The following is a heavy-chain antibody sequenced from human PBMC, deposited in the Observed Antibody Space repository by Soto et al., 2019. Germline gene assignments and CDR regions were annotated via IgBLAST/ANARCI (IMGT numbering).Heavy chain of an antibody. Sequence: SETLSLTCTVSGGSISGGGHYWGWIRQPPGKGLEWIGFMYYTGGTYYNPSLKSRLSISVDTSMNQFSLELTSVTAADTAVYYCASSDPYYFFDYWGLGTLVTVSS. V-gene: IGHV4-31*03. CDR1: GGSISGGGHY. CDR2: MYYTGGT. J-gene: IGHJ4*02. D-gene: IGHD2-21*01. CDR3: ASSDPYYFFDY.